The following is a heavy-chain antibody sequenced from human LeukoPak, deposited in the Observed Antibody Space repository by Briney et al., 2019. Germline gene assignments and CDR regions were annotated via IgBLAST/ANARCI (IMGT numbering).Heavy chain of an antibody. D-gene: IGHD2-2*01. J-gene: IGHJ4*02. Sequence: GGSLRLSCAASGFIFSSYPMNWVRQAPGKGLEWVSTISGTSSYIQYADSVKGRFTISRDNAKNSLRAEDTAVYYCARETYHGYWGQGTLVTVSS. CDR1: GFIFSSYP. CDR3: ARETYHGY. CDR2: ISGTSSYI. V-gene: IGHV3-21*01.